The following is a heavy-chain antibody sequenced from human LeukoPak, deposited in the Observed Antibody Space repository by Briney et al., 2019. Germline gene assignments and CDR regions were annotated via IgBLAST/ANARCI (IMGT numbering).Heavy chain of an antibody. D-gene: IGHD3-22*01. CDR2: IYHSGST. Sequence: PSETLSLTCTVSGGSISSYYWSWIRQPPGKGLGWIGSIYHSGSTYYNPSLKSRVTISVDTSKNQFSLKLSSVTAADTAVYYCASGVTYYYDSSGYPNAFDIWGQGTMVTVSS. CDR1: GGSISSYY. CDR3: ASGVTYYYDSSGYPNAFDI. J-gene: IGHJ3*02. V-gene: IGHV4-59*12.